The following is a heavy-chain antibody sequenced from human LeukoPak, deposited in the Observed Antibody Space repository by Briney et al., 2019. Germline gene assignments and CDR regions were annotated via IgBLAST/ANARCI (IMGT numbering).Heavy chain of an antibody. CDR3: ASSRTTTVTTYDY. J-gene: IGHJ4*02. CDR1: GFSLSDAW. V-gene: IGHV3-53*01. CDR2: ISSGGST. D-gene: IGHD4-17*01. Sequence: GGSLRLSCAASGFSLSDAWMNWVRQAPGKGLQWVSVISSGGSTDYADSVKGRFTISRDNSKNMLYLQMNSLRAEDTAVYYCASSRTTTVTTYDYWGQGTLVTVSS.